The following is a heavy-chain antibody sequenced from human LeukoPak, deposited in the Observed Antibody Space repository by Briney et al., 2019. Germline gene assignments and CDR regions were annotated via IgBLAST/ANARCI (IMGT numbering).Heavy chain of an antibody. Sequence: SETLSLTCAVYGGSFSGYYWSWIRQPPGKGLEWIGEINHSGSTNYNPSLKSRVTISVDTSKNQFSLKLSFVTAADTAVYYCARVASISETDYYYYMDVWGKGTMVTVSS. V-gene: IGHV4-34*01. CDR3: ARVASISETDYYYYMDV. J-gene: IGHJ6*03. D-gene: IGHD2/OR15-2a*01. CDR1: GGSFSGYY. CDR2: INHSGST.